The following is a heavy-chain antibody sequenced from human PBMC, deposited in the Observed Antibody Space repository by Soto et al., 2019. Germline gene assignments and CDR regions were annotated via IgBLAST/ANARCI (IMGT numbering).Heavy chain of an antibody. CDR3: ARDPSRRGNYRPFDY. Sequence: QVQLVQSGAEVKKPGAAVKVSCKASGDTFTNYAMHWVRQAPGQRLEWMGWINAGNGNTKYSQKFQGRVTITRDTSASTAYMELISLRSEDTAVYYCARDPSRRGNYRPFDYWGQGTLVTVSS. CDR2: INAGNGNT. J-gene: IGHJ4*02. V-gene: IGHV1-3*01. D-gene: IGHD3-16*02. CDR1: GDTFTNYA.